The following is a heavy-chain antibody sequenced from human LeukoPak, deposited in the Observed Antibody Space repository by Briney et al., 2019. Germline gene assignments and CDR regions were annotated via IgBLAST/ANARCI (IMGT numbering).Heavy chain of an antibody. J-gene: IGHJ3*02. Sequence: MTSETLSLTCTVSGGSISSYYWSWIRQPAGKGLEWIGRIYTSGSTYYNPSLKSRVTISVDTSKDQFSLKLSSVTAADTAVYYCARYLIPFHGSLDAFDIWGQGTMVTVSS. CDR3: ARYLIPFHGSLDAFDI. CDR1: GGSISSYY. D-gene: IGHD3-16*01. V-gene: IGHV4-4*07. CDR2: IYTSGST.